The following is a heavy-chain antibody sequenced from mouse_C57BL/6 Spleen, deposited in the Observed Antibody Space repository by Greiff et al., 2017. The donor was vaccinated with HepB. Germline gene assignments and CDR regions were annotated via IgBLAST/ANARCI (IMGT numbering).Heavy chain of an antibody. Sequence: EVQLVESGGGLVQPGGSMKLSCVASGFTFSNYWMNWVRQSPEKGLEWVAQIRLKSDNYATHYAESVKGRFTISRDDSKSSVYLQMNNLRAEDTGIYYCAHIYYDYGAWFAYWGQGTLVTVSA. CDR1: GFTFSNYW. D-gene: IGHD2-4*01. J-gene: IGHJ3*01. V-gene: IGHV6-3*01. CDR3: AHIYYDYGAWFAY. CDR2: IRLKSDNYAT.